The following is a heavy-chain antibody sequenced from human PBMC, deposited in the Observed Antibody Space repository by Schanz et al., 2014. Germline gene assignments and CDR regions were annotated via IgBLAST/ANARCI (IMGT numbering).Heavy chain of an antibody. Sequence: EVQLVESGGGLVQPGGSLRLSCAASGFTVSSNYMSWVRQAPGKGLEWVSVIYTSGSTYYADSVRGRFTFSRDNSKNTPDLQMNSRRAEDPAVYYCARRKHAFDIWGQGTMVTVSS. V-gene: IGHV3-66*01. CDR3: ARRKHAFDI. CDR2: IYTSGST. J-gene: IGHJ3*02. CDR1: GFTVSSNY.